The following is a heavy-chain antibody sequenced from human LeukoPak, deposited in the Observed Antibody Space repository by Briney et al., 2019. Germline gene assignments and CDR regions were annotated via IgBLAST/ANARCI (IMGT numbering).Heavy chain of an antibody. V-gene: IGHV1-69*01. J-gene: IGHJ6*02. CDR3: ASTYYDILTEHYYYGMDV. D-gene: IGHD3-9*01. CDR2: IIPIFGTA. CDR1: GGTFSSYA. Sequence: VASVKVSCKASGGTFSSYAISWVRQAPGQGLEWMGGIIPIFGTANYAQKFQGRATITADESTSTAYMELSSLRSEDTAVYYCASTYYDILTEHYYYGMDVWGQGTTVTVSS.